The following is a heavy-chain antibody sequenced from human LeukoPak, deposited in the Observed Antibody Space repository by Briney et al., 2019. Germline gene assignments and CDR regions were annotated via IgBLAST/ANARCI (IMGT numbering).Heavy chain of an antibody. J-gene: IGHJ6*03. D-gene: IGHD6-13*01. Sequence: GGSLRLSCAASGFTFSSYAMHWVRQAPGKGLEYVSAISSNGGSTYYANSVKGRFTISRDNSKNTLYLQMGSLRAEDMAVYYCAREFRVYSSSWYGVYYYYMDVWGKGTTVTVSS. CDR3: AREFRVYSSSWYGVYYYYMDV. CDR1: GFTFSSYA. CDR2: ISSNGGST. V-gene: IGHV3-64*01.